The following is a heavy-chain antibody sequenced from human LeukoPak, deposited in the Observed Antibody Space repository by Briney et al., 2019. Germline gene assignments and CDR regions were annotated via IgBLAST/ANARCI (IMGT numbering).Heavy chain of an antibody. CDR1: GYTFTSYG. V-gene: IGHV1-18*01. J-gene: IGHJ5*01. CDR3: ARAPGSRWFDY. Sequence: ASVKVSCNSSGYTFTSYGISWVRQAPGQGLEWMGWISAYNGNTNYAQNLQGRVTLTTDTSTSTVYMELSSLRSEDTAVYYCARAPGSRWFDYWGQGTLVTVSS. CDR2: ISAYNGNT. D-gene: IGHD1-26*01.